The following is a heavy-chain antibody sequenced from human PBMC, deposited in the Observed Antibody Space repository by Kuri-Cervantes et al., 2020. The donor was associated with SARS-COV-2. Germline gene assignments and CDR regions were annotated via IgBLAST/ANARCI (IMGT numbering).Heavy chain of an antibody. Sequence: GSLRLSCTVSGGSISSSSYYWGWIRQPPGKGLEWIGSIYYSGSTYYNPSLKSRVTISVDTSKNQFSLKLGSVTAADTAVYYCARDPNANHNNWFDPWGQGTLVTVSS. CDR3: ARDPNANHNNWFDP. D-gene: IGHD4/OR15-4a*01. J-gene: IGHJ5*02. CDR1: GGSISSSSYY. V-gene: IGHV4-39*07. CDR2: IYYSGST.